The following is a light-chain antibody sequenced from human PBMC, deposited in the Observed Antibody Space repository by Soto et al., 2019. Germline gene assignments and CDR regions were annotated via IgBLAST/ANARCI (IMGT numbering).Light chain of an antibody. CDR2: DNN. V-gene: IGLV6-57*04. J-gene: IGLJ2*01. Sequence: NFLLTQPHSVSESPGKTLTIFCTRSSGNIASNYVRWHQQRPGSSPTTVIYDNNQRPTGVPDRFSGSIASSSNSASLTVSALKTEDEADSYSQSYDATFVLFGGGTMLTV. CDR3: QSYDATFVL. CDR1: SGNIASNY.